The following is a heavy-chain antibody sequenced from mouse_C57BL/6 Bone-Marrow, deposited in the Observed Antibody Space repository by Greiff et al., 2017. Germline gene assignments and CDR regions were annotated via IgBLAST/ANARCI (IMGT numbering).Heavy chain of an antibody. J-gene: IGHJ4*01. D-gene: IGHD2-3*01. Sequence: QVQLKQSGAELVRPGTSVKVSCKASGYAFTNYLIEWVKQRPGQGLEWIGVINPGSGGTNYNEKFKGKATLTADKSSSTAYMQLSRLTSEDSAVYFCARTGYYSYAMDYWGQGTSVTVSS. V-gene: IGHV1-54*01. CDR1: GYAFTNYL. CDR2: INPGSGGT. CDR3: ARTGYYSYAMDY.